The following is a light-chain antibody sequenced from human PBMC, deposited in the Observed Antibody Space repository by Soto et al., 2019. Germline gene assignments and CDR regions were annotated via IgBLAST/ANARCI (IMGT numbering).Light chain of an antibody. CDR1: QSVSTY. J-gene: IGKJ1*01. CDR2: DAS. CDR3: QQRSNWPWT. V-gene: IGKV3-11*01. Sequence: ETVLTQSPATLSLSPGERATLSCRASQSVSTYLAWYRQKPGQAPRLLIYDASNRATGIPARFSGSGSGTDFTLTISSLEPEDFAVYYCQQRSNWPWTFGQGTKVDIK.